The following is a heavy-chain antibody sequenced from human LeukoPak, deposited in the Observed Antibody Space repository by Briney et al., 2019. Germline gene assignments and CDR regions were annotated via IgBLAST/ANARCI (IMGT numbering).Heavy chain of an antibody. Sequence: ASVKVSCKASGYSFSSYGITWVRQAPGQGLEGMGWISAYNGNTNYAQKLQGRVTMTTDTSTSTAYMELRSLRSDDTAVYYCARGELGLDFDYWGQGTLVTVSS. CDR1: GYSFSSYG. CDR2: ISAYNGNT. CDR3: ARGELGLDFDY. D-gene: IGHD1-7*01. V-gene: IGHV1-18*01. J-gene: IGHJ4*02.